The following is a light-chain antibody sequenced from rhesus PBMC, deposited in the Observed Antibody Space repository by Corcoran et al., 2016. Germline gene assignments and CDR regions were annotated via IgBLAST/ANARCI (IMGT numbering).Light chain of an antibody. Sequence: DIQMTQSPSSLSASVGDRVTITCRASENVNNYLNWYQQKPVKALKLLINKATTLQSGVPSRFSGGGSGTDYTFTISSLQPEDVATYYCQHGYGTPYSFGQGTKVEIK. CDR2: KAT. CDR1: ENVNNY. CDR3: QHGYGTPYS. V-gene: IGKV1-74*01. J-gene: IGKJ2*01.